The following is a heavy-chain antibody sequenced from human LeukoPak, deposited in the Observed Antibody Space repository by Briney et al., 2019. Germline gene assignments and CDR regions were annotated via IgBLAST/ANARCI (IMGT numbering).Heavy chain of an antibody. D-gene: IGHD7-27*01. J-gene: IGHJ4*02. Sequence: PGGSLRLSCAASGFTFSSYEMNWVRQAPGKGLEWVSYISSSGSTIYYADSVKGRYTISRDNAKNSLYLQMISLRAEDTAIYYCARVGWGLFDYWGQGTLVTVSS. CDR3: ARVGWGLFDY. CDR1: GFTFSSYE. CDR2: ISSSGSTI. V-gene: IGHV3-48*03.